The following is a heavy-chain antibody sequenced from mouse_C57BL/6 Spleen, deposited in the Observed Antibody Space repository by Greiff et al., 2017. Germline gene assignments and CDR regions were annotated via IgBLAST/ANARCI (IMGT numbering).Heavy chain of an antibody. Sequence: EVKLQESGGGLVQPGGSMKLSCVASGFTFSNYWMNWVRQSPEKGLEWVAQIRLKSDNYATHYAESVKGRFTISRDDSKSSVYLQMNNSRAEDTGIYYCFGSSHWYFDVWGTGTTVTVSS. J-gene: IGHJ1*03. CDR1: GFTFSNYW. CDR2: IRLKSDNYAT. D-gene: IGHD1-1*01. CDR3: FGSSHWYFDV. V-gene: IGHV6-3*01.